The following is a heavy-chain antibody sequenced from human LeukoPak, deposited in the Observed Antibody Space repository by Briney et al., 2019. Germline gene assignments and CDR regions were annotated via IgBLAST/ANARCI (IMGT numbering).Heavy chain of an antibody. V-gene: IGHV1-18*04. CDR1: GYTFTGYY. CDR3: ARYFDWLYFDY. Sequence: ASVKVSCKASGYTFTGYYMHWVRQAPGQGLEWMGWISAYNGNTNYAQKLQGRVTMTTDTSTSTAYMELRSLRSDDTAVYYCARYFDWLYFDYWGQGTLVTVSS. J-gene: IGHJ4*02. D-gene: IGHD3-9*01. CDR2: ISAYNGNT.